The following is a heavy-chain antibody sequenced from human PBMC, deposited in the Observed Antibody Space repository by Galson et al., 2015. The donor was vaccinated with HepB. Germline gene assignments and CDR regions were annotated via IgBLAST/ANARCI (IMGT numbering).Heavy chain of an antibody. Sequence: SLRLSCAASGFTFSTYGMHWVRQAPGKGLEWVALIWFDGSNKYYADSVKGRFTISRDNSKNTLYLQMNSLRAEDTGVYFCARRGGGYESWFDPWGQGTLVTVSS. V-gene: IGHV3-33*01. J-gene: IGHJ5*02. CDR3: ARRGGGYESWFDP. D-gene: IGHD5-12*01. CDR2: IWFDGSNK. CDR1: GFTFSTYG.